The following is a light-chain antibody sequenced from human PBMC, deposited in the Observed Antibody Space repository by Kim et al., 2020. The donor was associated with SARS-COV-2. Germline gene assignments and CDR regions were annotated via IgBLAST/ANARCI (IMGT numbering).Light chain of an antibody. V-gene: IGLV3-19*01. CDR3: NSRDSNDNVV. J-gene: IGLJ2*01. CDR2: GKN. Sequence: VSLGKTGRIRCQGDSLRSYYATWYQQKPGQAPIVVIYGKNHRSAGIPGRFCGSSAGNTASLTITGTQEGDEADYYCNSRDSNDNVVFGGGTQLTVL. CDR1: SLRSYY.